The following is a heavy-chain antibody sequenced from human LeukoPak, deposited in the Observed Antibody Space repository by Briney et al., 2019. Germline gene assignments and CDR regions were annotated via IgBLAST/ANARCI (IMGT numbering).Heavy chain of an antibody. CDR2: ISYDGSNK. V-gene: IGHV3-30*18. CDR1: GFTFSSYG. J-gene: IGHJ6*02. D-gene: IGHD2-2*01. CDR3: AKETGYCSSTSCYGYCYYYGMDV. Sequence: GGSLRLSCAASGFTFSSYGMHWVRQAPGKGLEWVAVISYDGSNKYYADSVKGRFTISRDNSKNTLYLQMNSLRAEDTAVYYCAKETGYCSSTSCYGYCYYYGMDVWGQGTTVTVSS.